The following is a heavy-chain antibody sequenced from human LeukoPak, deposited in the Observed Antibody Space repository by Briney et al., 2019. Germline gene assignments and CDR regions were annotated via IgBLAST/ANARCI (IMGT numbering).Heavy chain of an antibody. CDR3: ARLTYYYDSSGYPRNDAFDI. J-gene: IGHJ3*02. CDR1: GFTFSSYW. D-gene: IGHD3-22*01. Sequence: PGGSLRLSCAASGFTFSSYWMSWVRQAPGKGLEWVANIKQDGSEKYYVDSVKGRFTISRDNAKNSLYLQMNSLRAEDTAVYYCARLTYYYDSSGYPRNDAFDIWGQGTMVTVSS. V-gene: IGHV3-7*01. CDR2: IKQDGSEK.